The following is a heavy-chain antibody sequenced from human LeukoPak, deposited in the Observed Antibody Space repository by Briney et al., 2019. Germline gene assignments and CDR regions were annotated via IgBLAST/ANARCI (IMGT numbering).Heavy chain of an antibody. V-gene: IGHV1-46*01. Sequence: ASVKVSCKASGYTFTTSYIHWVCQAPGQGLEWMGVINPNVGGTDYAQRFQGRVTMTRDMSTSTVYMELSGLRSEDTAVYYCARVHSGSYIDFDYWGQGTLVTVSS. D-gene: IGHD1-26*01. CDR3: ARVHSGSYIDFDY. J-gene: IGHJ4*02. CDR1: GYTFTTSY. CDR2: INPNVGGT.